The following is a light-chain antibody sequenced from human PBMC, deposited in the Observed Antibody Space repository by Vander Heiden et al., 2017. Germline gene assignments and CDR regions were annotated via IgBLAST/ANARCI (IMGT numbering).Light chain of an antibody. V-gene: IGLV6-57*01. CDR2: EDN. J-gene: IGLJ2*01. CDR1: SGSIASNY. Sequence: NFMLTQPHSVSESPGKTVSISCTRSSGSIASNYVQWYQQRPGSSPTTVRVEDNQRPSGVTDRFAGYIDSYSKSDDLNISGLKTEDDADDYCKYYDTNSVRVGGGTKLTVL. CDR3: KYYDTNSVR.